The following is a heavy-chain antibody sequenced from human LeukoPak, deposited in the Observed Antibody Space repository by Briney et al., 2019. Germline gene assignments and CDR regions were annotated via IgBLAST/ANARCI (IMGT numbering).Heavy chain of an antibody. CDR3: AKDGTAAGSSTTYFDY. CDR1: GFTFDDYA. J-gene: IGHJ4*02. CDR2: ISWNSGGI. D-gene: IGHD6-13*01. Sequence: PGRSLRLSCAASGFTFDDYAMHWVRQAPGKGLEWVSGISWNSGGIGYADSVKGRFTISRDNAKNSLYLQMNSLRAEDMALYYCAKDGTAAGSSTTYFDYWGQGTLVTVSS. V-gene: IGHV3-9*03.